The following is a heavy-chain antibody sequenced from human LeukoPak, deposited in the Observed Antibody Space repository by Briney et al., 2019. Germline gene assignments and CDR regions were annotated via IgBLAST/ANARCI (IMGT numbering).Heavy chain of an antibody. Sequence: SETLSLTCTVSGGSISNYYWSWVRQPAGKGLEWIGHIYTSGSSDYNPSLKSRVAMSVDTSKNQISLKLSSVTAADTAVYYCARGPLVRGDNCFDPWGQGTLVTVSS. V-gene: IGHV4-4*07. D-gene: IGHD3-10*01. CDR2: IYTSGSS. CDR3: ARGPLVRGDNCFDP. J-gene: IGHJ5*02. CDR1: GGSISNYY.